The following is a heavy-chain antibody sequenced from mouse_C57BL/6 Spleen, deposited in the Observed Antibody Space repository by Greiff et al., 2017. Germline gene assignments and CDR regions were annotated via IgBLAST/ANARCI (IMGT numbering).Heavy chain of an antibody. V-gene: IGHV1-52*01. CDR1: GYTFTSYW. CDR3: ARIYYGYEVDY. Sequence: VQLQQPGAELVRPGSSVKLSCKASGYTFTSYWMHWVKQRPIQGLEWIGNIDPSDSETQYNQKFKDKATLTVDKSSSTAYMQLSSLTSKDTAVYYCARIYYGYEVDYWGQGTTLTVSS. D-gene: IGHD2-2*01. J-gene: IGHJ2*01. CDR2: IDPSDSET.